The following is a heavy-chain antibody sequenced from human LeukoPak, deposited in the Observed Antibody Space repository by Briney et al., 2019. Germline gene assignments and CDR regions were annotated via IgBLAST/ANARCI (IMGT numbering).Heavy chain of an antibody. V-gene: IGHV3-7*01. CDR1: GLTFYSYW. D-gene: IGHD6-19*01. CDR2: IKGDGSDK. J-gene: IGHJ4*02. Sequence: PGGSLRLSCTASGLTFYSYWMTWVRQAPGRGVELVAHIKGDGSDKSHVDSVKGRFTISRDNAKNSLYLQMNSLKVDDTAIYYCVRDNGWYRLDYWGQGTLVTVSS. CDR3: VRDNGWYRLDY.